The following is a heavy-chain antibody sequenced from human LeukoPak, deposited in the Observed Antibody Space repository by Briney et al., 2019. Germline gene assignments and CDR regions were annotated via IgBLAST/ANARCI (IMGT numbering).Heavy chain of an antibody. D-gene: IGHD2-8*01. CDR2: IYYSGST. J-gene: IGHJ4*02. CDR1: GGSISSSSYY. CDR3: ASPYCTNGVCHPLSFDY. Sequence: PSETLSLTCTVSGGSISSSSYYWGWIRQPPGKGLEWIGSIYYSGSTYYNPSLKSRVTISVDTSKNQFSLKLSSVTAADTAVYYCASPYCTNGVCHPLSFDYWGQGTLVTVSS. V-gene: IGHV4-39*01.